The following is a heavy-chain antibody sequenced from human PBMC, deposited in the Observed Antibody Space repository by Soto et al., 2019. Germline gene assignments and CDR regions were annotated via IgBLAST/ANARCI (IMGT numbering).Heavy chain of an antibody. Sequence: GGSLRLSCVASGFTFSSYSVHWVRQAPGKGLESVSGISSDGGNTYYAKSVKGRFVISRDNSKDTLYLQMGGLRAEDMAVYYCARGVASRSNYYYYMDVWGKGTKVTVSS. J-gene: IGHJ6*03. CDR3: ARGVASRSNYYYYMDV. CDR2: ISSDGGNT. V-gene: IGHV3-64*01. CDR1: GFTFSSYS. D-gene: IGHD2-15*01.